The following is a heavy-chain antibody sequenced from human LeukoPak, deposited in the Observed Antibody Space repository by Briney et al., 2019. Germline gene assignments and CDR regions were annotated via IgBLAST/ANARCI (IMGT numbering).Heavy chain of an antibody. Sequence: ASVKVSCKTSGYTFTSYGISWVRQAPGQGLEWMGWISAYNGNTDYAQKFQGRVTMTTDTSTSTAYMELRSPRSDDTAVYYCARDISLVLRFLEWSHNPDAFDIWGQGTMVTVSS. CDR2: ISAYNGNT. CDR3: ARDISLVLRFLEWSHNPDAFDI. J-gene: IGHJ3*02. V-gene: IGHV1-18*01. CDR1: GYTFTSYG. D-gene: IGHD3-3*01.